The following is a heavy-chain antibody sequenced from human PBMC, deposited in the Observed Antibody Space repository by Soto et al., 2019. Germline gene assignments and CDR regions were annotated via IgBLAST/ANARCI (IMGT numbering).Heavy chain of an antibody. Sequence: GGSLRLSCAASGFTFSSYSMNWVRQAPGKGLEWVSSISSSSSYIYYADSVKGRFTISRDNAKNSLYLQMNSLRAEDTAVYYCARDSIQPKDSGSYCPDYWGQGTLVTVSS. V-gene: IGHV3-21*01. CDR1: GFTFSSYS. J-gene: IGHJ4*02. CDR3: ARDSIQPKDSGSYCPDY. D-gene: IGHD1-26*01. CDR2: ISSSSSYI.